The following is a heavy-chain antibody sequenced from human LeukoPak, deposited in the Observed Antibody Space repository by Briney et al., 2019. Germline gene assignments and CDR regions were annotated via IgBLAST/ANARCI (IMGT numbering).Heavy chain of an antibody. CDR2: MNPNSGNT. CDR3: ARDLKTANWGSNHPFDY. CDR1: GYTFTSYD. J-gene: IGHJ4*02. D-gene: IGHD7-27*01. V-gene: IGHV1-8*01. Sequence: ASVKVSCKASGYTFTSYDINWVRQATGQGLEWMGWMNPNSGNTGYAQKFQGRVTMTRNTSISTAYMELSSLRSEDTAVYYCARDLKTANWGSNHPFDYWGQGTLVTVSS.